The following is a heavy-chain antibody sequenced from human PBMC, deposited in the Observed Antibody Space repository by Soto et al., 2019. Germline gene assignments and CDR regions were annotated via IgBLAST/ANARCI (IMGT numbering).Heavy chain of an antibody. Sequence: VQLVQSGAEVKKSGASVKVSCKTSGYTFISYGISWVRQAPGLGLEWMGWISPYNDYTNYAQKIHGRVTMTTDTSTRTAYMELRSLRSDDTAVYYCARDGFYAGQGRYSYGYSSPHFYGMDVWGQGTTVIVSS. CDR1: GYTFISYG. D-gene: IGHD5-18*01. V-gene: IGHV1-18*01. J-gene: IGHJ6*02. CDR2: ISPYNDYT. CDR3: ARDGFYAGQGRYSYGYSSPHFYGMDV.